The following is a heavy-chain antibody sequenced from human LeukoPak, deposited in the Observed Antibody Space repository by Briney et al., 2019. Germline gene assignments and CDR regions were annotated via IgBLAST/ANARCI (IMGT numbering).Heavy chain of an antibody. Sequence: GGSLRLSCAASGFTFSSYSMNWVRQAPGKGLEWVSYISSSSSTIYYADSVKGRFTISRDNAKNSLYLQMNSLRAEDTAVYYCARGHDFWSGYEPTYFDYWGQGTLVTVSS. CDR1: GFTFSSYS. J-gene: IGHJ4*02. V-gene: IGHV3-48*01. CDR2: ISSSSSTI. CDR3: ARGHDFWSGYEPTYFDY. D-gene: IGHD3-3*01.